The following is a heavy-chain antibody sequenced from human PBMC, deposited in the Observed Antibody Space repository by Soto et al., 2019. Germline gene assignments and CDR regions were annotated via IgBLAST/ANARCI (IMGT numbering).Heavy chain of an antibody. CDR2: ISISSSDR. Sequence: VGSLRLSCAASGFTLRTYTMNWVRQAPGKGLEWVSSISISSSDRYYADSVRGRFTISRDNAKNALYLQMNSLRADDTAVYFCVRGMNPLFGGQGTLVTVSS. CDR1: GFTLRTYT. J-gene: IGHJ4*01. V-gene: IGHV3-21*06. CDR3: VRGMNPLF.